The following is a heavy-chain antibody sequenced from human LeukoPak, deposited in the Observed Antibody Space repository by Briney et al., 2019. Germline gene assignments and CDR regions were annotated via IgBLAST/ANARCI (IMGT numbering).Heavy chain of an antibody. Sequence: TSETLSLTCTVSGDSISSGDYYWSWIRQPAGKGLEWIGRISSSGSTNYNPSLKSRVTISVDTSKNQFSLKLSSVTAADTAVYFCARGPYSYDSSGAFDIWGQGTMVTVSS. D-gene: IGHD3-22*01. CDR2: ISSSGST. J-gene: IGHJ3*02. CDR1: GDSISSGDYY. CDR3: ARGPYSYDSSGAFDI. V-gene: IGHV4-61*02.